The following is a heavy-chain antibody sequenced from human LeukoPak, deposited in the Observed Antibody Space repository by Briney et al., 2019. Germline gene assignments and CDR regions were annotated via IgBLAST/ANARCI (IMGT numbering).Heavy chain of an antibody. Sequence: ASVKVSCKASGGTFSSYAIGWVRQAPGQGLEWMGGIIPIFGTANYAQKFRGRVTITADESTSTAYMELSSLRSEDTAVYYCARDQYYYDSSGYWALDYWGQGTLVTVSS. CDR1: GGTFSSYA. D-gene: IGHD3-22*01. J-gene: IGHJ4*02. CDR3: ARDQYYYDSSGYWALDY. CDR2: IIPIFGTA. V-gene: IGHV1-69*13.